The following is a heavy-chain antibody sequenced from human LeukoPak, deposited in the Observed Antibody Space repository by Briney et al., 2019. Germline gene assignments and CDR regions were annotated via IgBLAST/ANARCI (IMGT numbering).Heavy chain of an antibody. Sequence: GESLNISCKGSGYSFTSYLIGWVRQMPGKGLEWMGSIYPGDSDTRYSPSFQGQVTISADKSISTAYLQWSSLKASDTAMYYCARLRVSDKFGYWGQGTLVTVS. V-gene: IGHV5-51*01. CDR1: GYSFTSYL. CDR2: IYPGDSDT. D-gene: IGHD2/OR15-2a*01. CDR3: ARLRVSDKFGY. J-gene: IGHJ4*02.